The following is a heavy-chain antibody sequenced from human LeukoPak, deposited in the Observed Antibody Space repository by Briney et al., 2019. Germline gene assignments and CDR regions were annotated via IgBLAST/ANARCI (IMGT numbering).Heavy chain of an antibody. CDR2: ISAYNGNT. V-gene: IGHV1-18*01. Sequence: GASVKVSCRASGYTFTSYGISWVRQAPGQGLEWMGWISAYNGNTNYAQKLQGRVTMTTDTSTSTAYMELRSLRSDDTAVYYCAREGADSSGYYHRYDYWGQGTLVTVSS. CDR1: GYTFTSYG. CDR3: AREGADSSGYYHRYDY. D-gene: IGHD3-22*01. J-gene: IGHJ4*02.